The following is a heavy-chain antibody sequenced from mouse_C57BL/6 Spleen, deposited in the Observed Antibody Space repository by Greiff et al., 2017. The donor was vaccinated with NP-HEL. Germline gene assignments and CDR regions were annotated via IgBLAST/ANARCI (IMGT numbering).Heavy chain of an antibody. D-gene: IGHD2-10*01. J-gene: IGHJ4*01. Sequence: QVQLQQPGAELVRPGSSVKLSCKASGYTFTSYWMHWVKQRPIQGLEWIGNIDPSDSETHYNQKFKDKATLTVDKSSSTAYMQLSSLTSEDSAVYYCARLKESYYGNGDYYAMDYWGQGTSVTVSS. CDR2: IDPSDSET. CDR1: GYTFTSYW. CDR3: ARLKESYYGNGDYYAMDY. V-gene: IGHV1-52*01.